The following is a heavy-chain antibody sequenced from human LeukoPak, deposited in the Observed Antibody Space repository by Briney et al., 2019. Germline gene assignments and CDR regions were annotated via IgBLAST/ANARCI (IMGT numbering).Heavy chain of an antibody. CDR3: ARHEGITVNPFDI. D-gene: IGHD3-10*01. J-gene: IGHJ3*02. V-gene: IGHV4-59*08. CDR2: IYYSGST. CDR1: GGSMSHYY. Sequence: SETLPLTCTVSGGSMSHYYWGWIRQPPGKGPEWIGYIYYSGSTNYNPSLKSRLTISVDTSKNQFSLGLTSMTAADTAVYYCARHEGITVNPFDIWGQGTMVTVSS.